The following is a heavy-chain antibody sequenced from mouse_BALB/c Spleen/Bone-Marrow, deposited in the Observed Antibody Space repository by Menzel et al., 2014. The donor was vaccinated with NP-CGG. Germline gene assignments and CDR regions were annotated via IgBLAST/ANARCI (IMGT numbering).Heavy chain of an antibody. Sequence: QVQLQQPGAELVKPGASVKLSCKASGYTFTEYTIHWVKQRSGQGLEWIGWFYPGSGSIKYNEKFKDRATLTAGKSSTTAYMELRRLTSEDSAVDYCARTLYYYGSSYAPYAVDYWGQGTPGTVSS. V-gene: IGHV1-62-2*01. CDR2: FYPGSGSI. CDR1: GYTFTEYT. CDR3: ARTLYYYGSSYAPYAVDY. J-gene: IGHJ4*01. D-gene: IGHD1-1*01.